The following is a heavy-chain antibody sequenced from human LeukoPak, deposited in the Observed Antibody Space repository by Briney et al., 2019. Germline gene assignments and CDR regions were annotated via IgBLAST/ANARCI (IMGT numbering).Heavy chain of an antibody. D-gene: IGHD3-22*01. Sequence: SETLSLTCTVSGGSITSGDYYWSWIRQPPGKGLEWIGYISHSGSTYYNPSLKSRGSISVDASKNHFPLKMSSVTGADTAVYYCARGDEINYYDSSGYYYIYWGQGILVTVAS. V-gene: IGHV4-30-4*01. CDR1: GGSITSGDYY. CDR3: ARGDEINYYDSSGYYYIY. CDR2: ISHSGST. J-gene: IGHJ4*02.